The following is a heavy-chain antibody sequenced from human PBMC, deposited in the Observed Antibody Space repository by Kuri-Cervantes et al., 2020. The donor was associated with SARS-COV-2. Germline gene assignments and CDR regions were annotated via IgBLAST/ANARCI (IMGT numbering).Heavy chain of an antibody. CDR3: ARAGVAGTYVGNDAFDI. CDR2: ISSSSSYI. Sequence: GESLKISCAASGFTFSSYGMNWVRQAPGKGLEYVSSISSSSSYIYYADSVKGRFTISRDNAKNSLHLQMNSLRAEDTAVYYCARAGVAGTYVGNDAFDIWGQGTMVTVSS. V-gene: IGHV3-21*01. CDR1: GFTFSSYG. J-gene: IGHJ3*02. D-gene: IGHD6-19*01.